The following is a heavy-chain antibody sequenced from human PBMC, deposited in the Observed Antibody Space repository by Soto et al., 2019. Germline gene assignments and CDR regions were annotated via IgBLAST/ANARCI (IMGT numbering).Heavy chain of an antibody. CDR2: IVPLSGTP. V-gene: IGHV1-69*06. CDR1: GGNSNSYS. D-gene: IGHD3-3*01. Sequence: QVRLVQSGAEVKKPGSSVKLSCKVSGGNSNSYSIAWVRQAPGQGLQWLGTIVPLSGTPNHAHKFQGRVNITADTSTNTAYLELSSLRYEDTAIYYCARDWRQMSRGGFFDYWGQGSLVTISS. J-gene: IGHJ4*02. CDR3: ARDWRQMSRGGFFDY.